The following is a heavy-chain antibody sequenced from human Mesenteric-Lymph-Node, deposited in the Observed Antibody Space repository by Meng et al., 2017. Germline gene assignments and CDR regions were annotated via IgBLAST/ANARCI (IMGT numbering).Heavy chain of an antibody. CDR2: FIPMFGTE. D-gene: IGHD3-10*01. CDR1: GGSVSSSG. V-gene: IGHV1-69*06. J-gene: IGHJ4*02. CDR3: AFHLSMDFDY. Sequence: EQLVQSGGEVKKPGSLVKVSSKGSGGSVSSSGISCVQQAPGQVVWWMGRFIPMFGTENYAQKFQGRVTITADKSTSTAYMELSSLRAEDTAVYYCAFHLSMDFDYWGQGTLVTVSS.